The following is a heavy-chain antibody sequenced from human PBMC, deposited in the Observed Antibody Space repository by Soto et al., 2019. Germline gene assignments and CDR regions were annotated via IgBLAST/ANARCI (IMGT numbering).Heavy chain of an antibody. D-gene: IGHD3-10*01. Sequence: GGSLRLSCGASGFNFRAFAMSWVRQAPGKGLEWVSAISVSGGSAYYAESVKGRFTISRDNSKNTLYLQMISLRAEDTALYYCAKDSYSPIRGAYDYWGQGTLVTVSS. CDR3: AKDSYSPIRGAYDY. CDR2: ISVSGGSA. CDR1: GFNFRAFA. J-gene: IGHJ4*02. V-gene: IGHV3-23*01.